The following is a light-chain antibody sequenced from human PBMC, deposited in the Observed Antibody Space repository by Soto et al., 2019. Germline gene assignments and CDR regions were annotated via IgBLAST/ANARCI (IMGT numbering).Light chain of an antibody. CDR1: QSITNY. V-gene: IGKV3-20*01. J-gene: IGKJ1*01. Sequence: EIVLTQSPATLSLSPGERATLSCRASQSITNYLNWFQQKPGHGPRLLIFDASNRATGIPARFSGSGSGTDFTLTISRLEPEDFAVYYCQQYGSSPWTFGQGTKVDIK. CDR3: QQYGSSPWT. CDR2: DAS.